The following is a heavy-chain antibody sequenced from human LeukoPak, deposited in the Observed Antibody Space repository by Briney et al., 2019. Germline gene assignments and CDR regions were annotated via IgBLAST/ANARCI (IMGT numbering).Heavy chain of an antibody. Sequence: GGSLRLSCAASEFTFSNGMSWVRQAPGKGLEWVSSISGSGGSTQYADSVQGRFAISRDNSKNTLYLQMNSLRAEDAAVYFCAKDPYSSSWSTLGAYYFDYWGQGTLVTVSS. CDR1: EFTFSNG. J-gene: IGHJ4*02. CDR3: AKDPYSSSWSTLGAYYFDY. D-gene: IGHD6-13*01. V-gene: IGHV3-23*01. CDR2: ISGSGGST.